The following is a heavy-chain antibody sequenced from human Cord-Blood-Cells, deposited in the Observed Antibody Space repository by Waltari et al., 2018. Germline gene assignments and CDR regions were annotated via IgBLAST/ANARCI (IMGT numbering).Heavy chain of an antibody. D-gene: IGHD6-13*01. CDR1: GGSISSYY. J-gene: IGHJ5*02. V-gene: IGHV4-4*07. Sequence: QVQLQESGPGLVKPSETLSLTCTVSGGSISSYYWSWIRQPAGKGQEWIGRIYTSGSTNYNPSLKSRVTMSVDTSKNQFSLKLSSVTAADTAVYYCARDSDSSSWYWFDPWGQGTLVTVSS. CDR3: ARDSDSSSWYWFDP. CDR2: IYTSGST.